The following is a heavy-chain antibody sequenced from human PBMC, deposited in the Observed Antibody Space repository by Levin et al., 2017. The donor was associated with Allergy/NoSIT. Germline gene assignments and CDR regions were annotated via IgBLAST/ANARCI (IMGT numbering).Heavy chain of an antibody. V-gene: IGHV3-30*18. J-gene: IGHJ6*03. Sequence: PGGSLRLSCAASGFTFSSYGMHWVRQAPGKGLEWVAVISYDGSNKYYADSVKGRFTISRDNSKNTLYLQMNSLRAEDTAVYYCAKDGEEVGVTDYGDYPWPRPYYYYYYYMDVWGKGTTVTVSS. CDR1: GFTFSSYG. CDR3: AKDGEEVGVTDYGDYPWPRPYYYYYYYMDV. CDR2: ISYDGSNK. D-gene: IGHD4-17*01.